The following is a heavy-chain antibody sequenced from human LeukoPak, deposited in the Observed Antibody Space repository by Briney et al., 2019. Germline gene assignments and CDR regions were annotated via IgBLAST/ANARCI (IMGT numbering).Heavy chain of an antibody. J-gene: IGHJ5*02. Sequence: GGSLRLSCAASGFTFSSYAMHWVRQAPGKGLEWVAVISYDGNNKYYADSVKGRFTISRDNSKNTLYLQMNSLRAEDTAVYYCARDPGGWFDPWGQGTLVTVSS. D-gene: IGHD3-10*01. CDR2: ISYDGNNK. CDR3: ARDPGGWFDP. CDR1: GFTFSSYA. V-gene: IGHV3-30-3*01.